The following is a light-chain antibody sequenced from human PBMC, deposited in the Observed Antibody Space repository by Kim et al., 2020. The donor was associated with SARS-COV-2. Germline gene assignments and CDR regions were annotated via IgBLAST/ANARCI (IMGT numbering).Light chain of an antibody. Sequence: VSLCERDSLSCRASETVYSYLAWYHQQTSQAPTLLIYVASITPTGVPARFSGSESGSEFTLTISSLQSEDFAVYFCQQYKNWPPYTFGQGTKLEI. CDR2: VAS. V-gene: IGKV3-15*01. J-gene: IGKJ2*01. CDR1: ETVYSY. CDR3: QQYKNWPPYT.